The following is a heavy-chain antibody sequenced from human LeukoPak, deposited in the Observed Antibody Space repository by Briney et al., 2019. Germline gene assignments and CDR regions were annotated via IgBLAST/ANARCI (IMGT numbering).Heavy chain of an antibody. CDR1: GGSISSYY. Sequence: SETLSLTCTVSGGSISSYYWSWIRQPPGKGLEWIGYIYYSGSTNYNPSLKSRVTISVDTSKDQFSLKLSSVTAADTAVYYCARGEDYCDSSGYLNPYFDYWGQGTLVTVSS. V-gene: IGHV4-59*01. J-gene: IGHJ4*02. CDR3: ARGEDYCDSSGYLNPYFDY. D-gene: IGHD3-22*01. CDR2: IYYSGST.